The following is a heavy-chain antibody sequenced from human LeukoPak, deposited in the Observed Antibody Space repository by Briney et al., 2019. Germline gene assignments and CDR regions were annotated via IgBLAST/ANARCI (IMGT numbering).Heavy chain of an antibody. CDR2: IKQDGSAK. Sequence: SGGSLRLSCVASGFTFSSYWMSWVRQAPGKGLEWVADIKQDGSAKYYVDSVKGRFTISRDNAKNSLYLHMNSLRADDTAVYYCAQECVDSTGYYYVPHWFDPWGQGTLVTVSS. CDR1: GFTFSSYW. CDR3: AQECVDSTGYYYVPHWFDP. J-gene: IGHJ5*02. D-gene: IGHD3-22*01. V-gene: IGHV3-7*01.